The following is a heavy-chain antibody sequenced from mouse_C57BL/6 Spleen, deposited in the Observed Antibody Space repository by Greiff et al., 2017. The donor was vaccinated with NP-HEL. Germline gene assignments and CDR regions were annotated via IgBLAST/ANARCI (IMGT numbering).Heavy chain of an antibody. CDR1: GYTFTSYW. D-gene: IGHD2-4*01. Sequence: VQLQQPGAELVKPGASVKVSCKASGYTFTSYWMHWVKQRPGQGLEWIGRIHPSDSDTNYNQKFKGKATLTVDKSSNTAYMQLSSLTAEGSAVDYCATLYDYDGGGDYWGKGTTLTVSS. J-gene: IGHJ2*01. CDR2: IHPSDSDT. CDR3: ATLYDYDGGGDY. V-gene: IGHV1-74*01.